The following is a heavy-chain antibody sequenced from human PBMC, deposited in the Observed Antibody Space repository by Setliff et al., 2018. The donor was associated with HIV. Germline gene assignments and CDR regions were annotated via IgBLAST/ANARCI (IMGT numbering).Heavy chain of an antibody. CDR1: GYTFTSSD. CDR2: MNPNSGNT. V-gene: IGHV1-8*02. J-gene: IGHJ6*03. CDR3: ARGAWYTSGWYSSRYLDV. D-gene: IGHD6-19*01. Sequence: ASVKVSCKASGYTFTSSDINWVRQAPGQGLEWMGWMNPNSGNTGYAQKFQGRVTMTRDTSIKTAYMELSSLRSEDTAVYYCARGAWYTSGWYSSRYLDVWGKGTTVTVSS.